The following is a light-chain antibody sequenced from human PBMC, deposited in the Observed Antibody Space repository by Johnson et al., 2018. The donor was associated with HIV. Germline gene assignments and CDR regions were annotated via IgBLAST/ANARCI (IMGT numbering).Light chain of an antibody. CDR3: GTWDSSLSAGGYV. Sequence: QSVLTQPPSVSAAPGQKVTISCSGSSSNIGNNYVSWYQQLPGTAPKLLIYENNKRPSGIPDRFSGSKSGTSATLGITVLQTGDEADYYCGTWDSSLSAGGYVFGTGTKVTVL. CDR2: ENN. CDR1: SSNIGNNY. V-gene: IGLV1-51*02. J-gene: IGLJ1*01.